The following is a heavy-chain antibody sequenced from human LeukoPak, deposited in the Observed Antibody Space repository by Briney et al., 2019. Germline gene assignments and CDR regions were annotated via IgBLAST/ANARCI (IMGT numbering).Heavy chain of an antibody. D-gene: IGHD4-17*01. J-gene: IGHJ4*02. CDR3: ARNPGSDYPEW. CDR2: INHSGST. Sequence: PSETPSLTCAVYGGSFSGYYWSWIRQPPGKGLEWIGEINHSGSTNYNPSLKSRVTISVDTSKNQFSLNLSSVTAADTAVYYCARNPGSDYPEWWGQGTLVTVSS. V-gene: IGHV4-34*01. CDR1: GGSFSGYY.